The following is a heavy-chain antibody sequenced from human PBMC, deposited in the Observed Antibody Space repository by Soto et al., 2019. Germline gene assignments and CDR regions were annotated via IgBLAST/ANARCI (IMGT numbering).Heavy chain of an antibody. J-gene: IGHJ5*02. V-gene: IGHV3-48*01. CDR3: ARGIEASDFWSGTNWFDP. D-gene: IGHD3-3*01. CDR1: GFTFSSYS. CDR2: ISSSSSTI. Sequence: GGSLRLSCAASGFTFSSYSMNWVRQAPGKGLEWVSYISSSSSTIYYADSVKGRFTISRDNAKNSLYLQMNSLRAEDTAVYYCARGIEASDFWSGTNWFDPWGQGTLVTVSS.